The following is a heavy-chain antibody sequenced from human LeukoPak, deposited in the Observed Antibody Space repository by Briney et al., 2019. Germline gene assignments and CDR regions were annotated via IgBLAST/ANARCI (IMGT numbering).Heavy chain of an antibody. CDR3: ARVATFRGIVGAIFDY. CDR2: INTNTGNP. V-gene: IGHV7-4-1*02. J-gene: IGHJ4*02. D-gene: IGHD1-26*01. Sequence: ASVKVSCKASGYTFTSYAMNWVRQAPGQGLEWMGWINTNTGNPTYAQGFTGRFVFSLDTSVSTAYLQISSLKAEDTAVYYCARVATFRGIVGAIFDYWGQGTLVTVSS. CDR1: GYTFTSYA.